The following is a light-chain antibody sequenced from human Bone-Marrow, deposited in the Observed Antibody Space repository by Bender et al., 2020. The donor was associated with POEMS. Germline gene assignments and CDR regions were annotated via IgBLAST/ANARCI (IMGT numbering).Light chain of an antibody. CDR3: QVWDTASDHWV. V-gene: IGLV3-21*02. CDR2: DDA. CDR1: NIRNKS. J-gene: IGLJ2*01. Sequence: SYVVTQPPSVSVAPGQTASITCEGINIRNKSMHWYQQKPGQAPVLVVYDDADRPSGIPERFSGSNSGNTATLTLYRVEAGDEADYYCQVWDTASDHWVFGGGTKVTVL.